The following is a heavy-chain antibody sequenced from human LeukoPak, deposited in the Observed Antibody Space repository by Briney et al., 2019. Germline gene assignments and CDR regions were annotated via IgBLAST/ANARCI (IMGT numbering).Heavy chain of an antibody. V-gene: IGHV3-21*01. CDR1: GFTFSSYS. CDR2: ISSSSSYI. Sequence: PGGSLRLSCAASGFTFSSYSMNWVRQAPGKGLEWVSSISSSSSYIYYADSVKGRFTISRDNAKNSLYLQMNSLSAEDTAVYYCARDPPGYCSSTSCHNGDYWGQGTLVTVSS. J-gene: IGHJ4*02. D-gene: IGHD2-2*02. CDR3: ARDPPGYCSSTSCHNGDY.